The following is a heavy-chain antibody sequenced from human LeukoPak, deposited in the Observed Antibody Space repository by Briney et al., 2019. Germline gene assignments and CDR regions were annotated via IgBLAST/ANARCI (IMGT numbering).Heavy chain of an antibody. V-gene: IGHV1-2*02. CDR2: INPNSGGT. J-gene: IGHJ5*02. D-gene: IGHD6-19*01. CDR3: ARRRVAVAGFDP. Sequence: ASVKVSCKASGYTSTGYYMHWVRQAPGQGLEWMGWINPNSGGTNYAQKFQGRVTMTRDTSISTAYMELSRLRSDDTAVYYCARRRVAVAGFDPWGQGTLVTVSS. CDR1: GYTSTGYY.